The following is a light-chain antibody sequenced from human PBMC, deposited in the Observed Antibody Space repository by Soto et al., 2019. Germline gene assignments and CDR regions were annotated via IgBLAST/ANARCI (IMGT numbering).Light chain of an antibody. CDR2: DVS. CDR1: SSDIGDSNF. V-gene: IGLV2-14*01. J-gene: IGLJ1*01. Sequence: QSVLAQPASLSGSPGQSITISCTGTSSDIGDSNFVSWYQHHPGKAPKLLIYDVSDRPSRISSRFSGSKSANTASLTISGLQAEDESLYYCSSYTPTTNVRFVCGTGNKVTVL. CDR3: SSYTPTTNVRFV.